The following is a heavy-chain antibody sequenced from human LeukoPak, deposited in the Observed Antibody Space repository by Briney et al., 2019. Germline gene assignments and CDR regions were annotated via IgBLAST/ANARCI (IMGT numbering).Heavy chain of an antibody. V-gene: IGHV4-38-2*01. D-gene: IGHD2-2*01. J-gene: IGHJ4*02. CDR1: GYSISSGYY. Sequence: PSETLSLTCGVSGYSISSGYYWGWIRQPPGKGLQWIGTIYHTGSTYYNPSLKSRVTISVDTSKNQFSLKLSSVTAADTAVYYCARQLFTTSRHFDSWGQGTLVTVSS. CDR2: IYHTGST. CDR3: ARQLFTTSRHFDS.